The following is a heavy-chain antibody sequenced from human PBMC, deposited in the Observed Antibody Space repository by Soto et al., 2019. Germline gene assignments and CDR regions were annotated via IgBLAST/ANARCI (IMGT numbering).Heavy chain of an antibody. J-gene: IGHJ3*02. Sequence: GGSLRLSCAASGFTFSSYSMNWVRQAPGKGLEWVSSISSSSSYIYYADSVKGRFTISRDNAKNSLYLQMNSLRAEGTAVYYCAKATATGGGAFDICGQGTMVTVSS. CDR1: GFTFSSYS. D-gene: IGHD2-8*02. CDR2: ISSSSSYI. CDR3: AKATATGGGAFDI. V-gene: IGHV3-21*01.